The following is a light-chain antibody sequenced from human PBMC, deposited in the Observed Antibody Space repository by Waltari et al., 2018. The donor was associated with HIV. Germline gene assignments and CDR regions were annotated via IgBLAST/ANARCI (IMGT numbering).Light chain of an antibody. J-gene: IGKJ4*01. Sequence: DIVMTQSPLSLPVTSGEPASISCRSSQSLLHSSGYNYLSWYLRKPGQSPQHLIYLASNRASGVPDRFSGNAAGTNFTLQISRVEAEDVGIYYCRQALQTPPTSGGGTNVEVK. V-gene: IGKV2-28*01. CDR3: RQALQTPPT. CDR2: LAS. CDR1: QSLLHSSGYNY.